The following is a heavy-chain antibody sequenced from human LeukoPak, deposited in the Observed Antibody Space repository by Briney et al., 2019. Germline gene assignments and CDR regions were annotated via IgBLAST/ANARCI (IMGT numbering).Heavy chain of an antibody. CDR2: ISAYNGHA. J-gene: IGHJ4*02. CDR3: ARGPAYCGGDCYFDY. D-gene: IGHD2-21*02. V-gene: IGHV1-18*01. CDR1: GYTFTSYG. Sequence: ASVKVSCKASGYTFTSYGIGWVRQAPGQGLEWMGWISAYNGHANYAHNLQGRVTMTTDTSTSTAYMELRSLRSDDTAVYYCARGPAYCGGDCYFDYWGQGTLVTVSS.